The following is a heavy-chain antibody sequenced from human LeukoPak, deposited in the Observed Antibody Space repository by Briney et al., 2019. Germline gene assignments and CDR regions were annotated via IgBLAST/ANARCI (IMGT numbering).Heavy chain of an antibody. D-gene: IGHD2/OR15-2a*01. J-gene: IGHJ4*02. V-gene: IGHV4-34*01. CDR2: INHSGST. CDR3: ARPTSKLGSFDY. Sequence: SETLSFTCAVYGGSFSGYYWSWIRQPPGKGLEWIGEINHSGSTNYNPSLKSRVTISVDTSKNQFALKMRSVTAADTAVYYCARPTSKLGSFDYWGQGTLVTVSS. CDR1: GGSFSGYY.